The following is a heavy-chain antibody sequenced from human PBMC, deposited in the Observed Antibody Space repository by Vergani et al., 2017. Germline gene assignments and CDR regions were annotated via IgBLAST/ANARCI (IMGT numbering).Heavy chain of an antibody. CDR2: SKNTGDST. J-gene: IGHJ3*02. Sequence: EVQLLQSEGAVVQPGGSLRLSCVASGFTFSSHAMSWVRQGHGQGLEWVSSSKNTGDSTHYADSVKGRFTISRDNSKSSLFLQMDSLRAEDTAVYYCARDHRDYNNYPGTFDIWGQGSMVTVSS. D-gene: IGHD5-24*01. V-gene: IGHV3-23*01. CDR1: GFTFSSHA. CDR3: ARDHRDYNNYPGTFDI.